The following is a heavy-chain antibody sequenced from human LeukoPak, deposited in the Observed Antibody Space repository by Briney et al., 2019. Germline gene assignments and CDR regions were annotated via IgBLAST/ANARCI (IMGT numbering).Heavy chain of an antibody. CDR3: ARNFDHSDSSNWIGFGP. D-gene: IGHD1-26*01. CDR1: GFSLTTTGLS. V-gene: IGHV2-70*01. CDR2: IDWKDDK. J-gene: IGHJ5*02. Sequence: SGPTLVNPTQTLTLTCTFSGFSLTTTGLSVSWIRQPPGKALEWLAIIDWKDDKFYSTSLKTRLTISKDTSRNLVVLTMTNMDPVDTATYYCARNFDHSDSSNWIGFGPWGQGTLVTVSS.